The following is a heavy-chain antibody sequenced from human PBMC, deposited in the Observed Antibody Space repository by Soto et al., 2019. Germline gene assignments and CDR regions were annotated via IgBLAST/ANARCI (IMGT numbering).Heavy chain of an antibody. CDR2: ISPIFGTA. CDR1: GGTFSSYA. V-gene: IGHV1-69*01. D-gene: IGHD5-12*01. J-gene: IGHJ6*02. Sequence: QVQLVQSGAEVKKPGSSVKVSCKASGGTFSSYAISWVRQAPGQGLEWMGVISPIFGTANYAQKFQGRVTITADESTSTAYMELSSLRSEYTAVYYFASVEMATISYYYYGMDVWGQGTTVTVSS. CDR3: ASVEMATISYYYYGMDV.